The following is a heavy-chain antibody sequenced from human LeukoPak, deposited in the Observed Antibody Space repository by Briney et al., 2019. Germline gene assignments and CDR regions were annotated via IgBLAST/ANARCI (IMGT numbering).Heavy chain of an antibody. CDR1: GFTFSNYA. CDR3: ARVRANIAAAGFLDY. Sequence: GGSLRLSCAASGFTFSNYAMSWVRQAPGKGLEWVSAISSDGDSTYYADSVKGRFTISRDNAKNSLYLQMNSLRAEDTAVYYCARVRANIAAAGFLDYWGQGTLVTVSS. J-gene: IGHJ4*02. CDR2: ISSDGDST. D-gene: IGHD6-13*01. V-gene: IGHV3-23*01.